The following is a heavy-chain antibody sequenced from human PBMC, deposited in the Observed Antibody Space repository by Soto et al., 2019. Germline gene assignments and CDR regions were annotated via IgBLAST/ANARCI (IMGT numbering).Heavy chain of an antibody. CDR1: GGTFNSYA. CDR3: ARVAAHSGSYFFYYYGMDV. Sequence: ASVKVSCKASGGTFNSYAISWVRQAPGQGLEWMGRIIPILGIANYAQKFQGRVTITADKSTSTAYMELSSLRSEDTAVYYCARVAAHSGSYFFYYYGMDVWGQGTTVTVSS. J-gene: IGHJ6*02. V-gene: IGHV1-69*04. CDR2: IIPILGIA. D-gene: IGHD1-26*01.